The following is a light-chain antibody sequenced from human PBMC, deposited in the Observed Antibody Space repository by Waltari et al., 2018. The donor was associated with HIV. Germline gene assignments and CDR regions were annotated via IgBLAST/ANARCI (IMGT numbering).Light chain of an antibody. CDR2: DAS. J-gene: IGKJ2*01. CDR3: HQYNSWPYT. Sequence: EIVMTQSPATLSVSPGERATLSCRASQSISSNLVWYQQKPGQTPRLLIYDASTRATAIPARFSGSGSGTEFSLTISGLQSEDFAVYYCHQYNSWPYTFGQGTKLEIK. CDR1: QSISSN. V-gene: IGKV3-15*01.